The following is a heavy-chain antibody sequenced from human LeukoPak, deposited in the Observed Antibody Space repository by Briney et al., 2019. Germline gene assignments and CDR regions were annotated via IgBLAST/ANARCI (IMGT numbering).Heavy chain of an antibody. Sequence: GGSLGLSCAASGFTFSSYAMSWVRQAPGKGLEWVSLISASGGSTYYADSMQGRFTVSRDNSKNTLYLQIDSLRAEDTAVYYCAKDLPLGYWPRTPLVLNYFDPWGQGTLVTVSS. CDR2: ISASGGST. V-gene: IGHV3-23*01. CDR1: GFTFSSYA. D-gene: IGHD2-15*01. CDR3: AKDLPLGYWPRTPLVLNYFDP. J-gene: IGHJ5*02.